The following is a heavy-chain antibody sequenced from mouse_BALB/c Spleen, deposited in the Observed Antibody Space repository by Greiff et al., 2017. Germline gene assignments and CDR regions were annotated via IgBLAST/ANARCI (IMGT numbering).Heavy chain of an antibody. CDR2: ISSGSSTI. D-gene: IGHD2-14*01. CDR1: GFTFSSFG. Sequence: DVKLVESGGGLVQPGGSRKLSCAASGFTFSSFGMHWVRQAPEKGLEWVAYISSGSSTIYYADTVKGRFIISRDNPKNTLFLQMTSLRSEDTAMYYCARSGYDTYYFDYWGQGTTLTVSS. CDR3: ARSGYDTYYFDY. V-gene: IGHV5-17*02. J-gene: IGHJ2*01.